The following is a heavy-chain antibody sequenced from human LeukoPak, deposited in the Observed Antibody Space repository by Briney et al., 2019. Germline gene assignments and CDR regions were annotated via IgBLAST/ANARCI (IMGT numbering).Heavy chain of an antibody. CDR2: ISGGGTNT. J-gene: IGHJ4*02. Sequence: PGGSLRLSCAASGFTFSSYAMSWVRQAPGKGLEWVSAISGGGTNTYYTDSVKGRFTISRDNSKNTLYLQMNSLRADDTAVYYCAKSYSSGWPYYFDYWGQGTLVTVPS. D-gene: IGHD6-19*01. V-gene: IGHV3-23*01. CDR3: AKSYSSGWPYYFDY. CDR1: GFTFSSYA.